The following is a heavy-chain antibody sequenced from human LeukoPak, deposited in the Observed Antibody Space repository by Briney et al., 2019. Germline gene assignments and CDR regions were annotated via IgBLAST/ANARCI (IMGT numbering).Heavy chain of an antibody. CDR3: AKGDTYYDLLTCFDF. J-gene: IGHJ4*02. CDR1: GFDFSSYG. D-gene: IGHD3-9*01. V-gene: IGHV3-23*01. CDR2: FSASSTIT. Sequence: PGGSLRLSCAASGFDFSSYGMSWVRQSPEKGLEWVSTFSASSTITYYADSVKGRFTISRDNSKNTLYLQMNSLRDEDTAVYYCAKGDTYYDLLTCFDFWGPGTLVTVSS.